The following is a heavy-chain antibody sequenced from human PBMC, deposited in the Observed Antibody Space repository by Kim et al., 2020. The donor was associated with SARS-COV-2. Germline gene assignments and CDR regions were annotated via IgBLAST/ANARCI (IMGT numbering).Heavy chain of an antibody. D-gene: IGHD2-21*02. V-gene: IGHV3-11*01. J-gene: IGHJ4*02. Sequence: GGSLRLSCAASGFTFSDYYMSWIRQAPGKGLEWVSYISSSGSTIYYADSVKGRFTISRDNAKNSLYLQMNSLRAEDTAVYYCARDACGGDCYSLYAEYWGQGTLVTVSS. CDR3: ARDACGGDCYSLYAEY. CDR2: ISSSGSTI. CDR1: GFTFSDYY.